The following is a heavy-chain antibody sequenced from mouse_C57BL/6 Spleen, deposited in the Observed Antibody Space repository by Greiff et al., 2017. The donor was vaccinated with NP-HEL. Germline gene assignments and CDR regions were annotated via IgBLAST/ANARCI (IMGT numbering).Heavy chain of an antibody. CDR3: ARPGTCGLDY. Sequence: QVQLQQPGAELVKPGASVKLSCKASGYTFTSYWMHWVKQRPGPGLEWIGMIHPNSGSTNYNEKFKSKATLTVDKSSSTAYMQLSSLTSEYSAVYYCARPGTCGLDYWGQGTTLTVSS. CDR1: GYTFTSYW. J-gene: IGHJ2*01. D-gene: IGHD4-1*01. V-gene: IGHV1-64*01. CDR2: IHPNSGST.